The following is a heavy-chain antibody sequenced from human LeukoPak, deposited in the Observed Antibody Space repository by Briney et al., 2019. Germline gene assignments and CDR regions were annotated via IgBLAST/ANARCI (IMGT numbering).Heavy chain of an antibody. CDR1: GGSIDSSSYY. V-gene: IGHV4-39*01. CDR3: ARQRADYFYHYMDV. Sequence: SETMSLTCTVSGGSIDSSSYYWDWIRQPPGKGLEWLGNIYYSGTTFYTSSLKSRVTISTDMSKNQFSLRLTSVTAADTAVYYCARQRADYFYHYMDVWGKGTTVIVSS. J-gene: IGHJ6*03. CDR2: IYYSGTT.